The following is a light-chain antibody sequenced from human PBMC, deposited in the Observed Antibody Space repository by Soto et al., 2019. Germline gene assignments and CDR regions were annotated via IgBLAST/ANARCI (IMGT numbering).Light chain of an antibody. V-gene: IGLV2-23*02. CDR3: CSYAGSSTFYV. CDR2: EVS. CDR1: SSDVGSYNL. J-gene: IGLJ1*01. Sequence: QSVLTQPASVSGSPGQSITISCTGTSSDVGSYNLVSWYQQHPGKAPKLMIYEVSKRPSGVSNRISGSKSGNTASLTISGLQAEDEADYYCCSYAGSSTFYVFGTGTKVTVL.